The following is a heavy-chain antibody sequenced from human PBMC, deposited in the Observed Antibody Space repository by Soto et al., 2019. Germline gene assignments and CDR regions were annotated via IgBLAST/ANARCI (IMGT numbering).Heavy chain of an antibody. J-gene: IGHJ5*01. CDR3: AREWDVDGYNSGWFDS. Sequence: EVQLVESGGGLVQPGGSLRLFCAASGFTFSSYSMNWVRQAPGKGLEWVSYISSSSRTIYCADSVKGRFTISRDNAKNPLSLQMNSLRAEDTAVYYCAREWDVDGYNSGWFDSWGQGTLVTVSS. D-gene: IGHD5-12*01. CDR1: GFTFSSYS. CDR2: ISSSSRTI. V-gene: IGHV3-48*01.